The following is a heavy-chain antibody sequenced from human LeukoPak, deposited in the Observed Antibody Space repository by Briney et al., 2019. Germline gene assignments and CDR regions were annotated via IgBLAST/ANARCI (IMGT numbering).Heavy chain of an antibody. V-gene: IGHV3-21*01. CDR3: ARSDSSGWYYFDY. CDR2: ISSSSNYI. J-gene: IGHJ4*02. Sequence: GGSLRLSCAASGFTFSSYEMNWIRQAPGKGLEWVSSISSSSNYIYYADSVKGRFTISRDNAKNSLYLQMNSLRAEDTAVYYCARSDSSGWYYFDYWGQGTLVTVSS. CDR1: GFTFSSYE. D-gene: IGHD6-19*01.